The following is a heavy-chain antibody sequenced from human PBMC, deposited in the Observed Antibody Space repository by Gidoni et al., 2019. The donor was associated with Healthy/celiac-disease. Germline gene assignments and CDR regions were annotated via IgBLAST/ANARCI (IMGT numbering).Heavy chain of an antibody. V-gene: IGHV4-59*01. J-gene: IGHJ6*02. CDR1: GGSISSYY. CDR2: IYYSGST. D-gene: IGHD6-13*01. CDR3: ARAGIAAEGMLGLYGMDV. Sequence: QVQLQESGPGLVKPSETLSLTCTVSGGSISSYYWRWLRQPPGKGLEWIGYIYYSGSTNYNPSLKSRVTISVDTSKNQFSLKLSSVTAADTAVYYCARAGIAAEGMLGLYGMDVWGQGTTVTVSS.